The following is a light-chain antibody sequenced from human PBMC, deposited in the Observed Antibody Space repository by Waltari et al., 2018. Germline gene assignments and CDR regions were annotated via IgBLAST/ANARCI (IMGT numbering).Light chain of an antibody. CDR2: GNS. Sequence: QSVLTQPPSVSGAPGQRVTISCTGSSSNPGAHYDVNWYQQLPGTAPKLLIYGNSHRPSGIPDRFSGSKSGPSASLAITGLQAEDEADYYCQSYDISLGIVVFGGGTKLTVL. CDR3: QSYDISLGIVV. CDR1: SSNPGAHYD. J-gene: IGLJ2*01. V-gene: IGLV1-40*01.